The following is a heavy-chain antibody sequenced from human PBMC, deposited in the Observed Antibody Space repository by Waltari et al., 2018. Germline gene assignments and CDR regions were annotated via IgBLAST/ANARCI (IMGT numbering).Heavy chain of an antibody. D-gene: IGHD5-12*01. Sequence: QVQLVQSGAEVKKPGSSVKVSCKASGGTFSSYAISWVRQAPGQGLEWMGGIIPILGIANYAQKFQGRVTITADESTSTAYMELSSLRSEDTAVYYCARGGNVATILPYYYYYMDVWGKGTTVTVSS. CDR2: IIPILGIA. J-gene: IGHJ6*03. CDR3: ARGGNVATILPYYYYYMDV. CDR1: GGTFSSYA. V-gene: IGHV1-69*04.